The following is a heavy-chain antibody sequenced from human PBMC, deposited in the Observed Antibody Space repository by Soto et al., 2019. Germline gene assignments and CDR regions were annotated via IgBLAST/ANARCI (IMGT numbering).Heavy chain of an antibody. J-gene: IGHJ3*02. CDR1: GFTFTSSA. CDR2: IVVGSGNT. D-gene: IGHD1-26*01. CDR3: AAEEGATPFAFDI. Sequence: SVKVSCKASGFTFTSSAVQWVRQARGQRLEWIGWIVVGSGNTNYAQKFQERVTITRDMSTSTAYMELSSLRSEDTAVYYCAAEEGATPFAFDIWGQGTMVTVSS. V-gene: IGHV1-58*01.